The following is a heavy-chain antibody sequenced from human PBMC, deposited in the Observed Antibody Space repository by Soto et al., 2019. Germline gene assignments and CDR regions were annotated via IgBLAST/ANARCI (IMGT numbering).Heavy chain of an antibody. J-gene: IGHJ4*02. CDR2: IYPGDSDT. V-gene: IGHV5-51*01. CDR3: ATGGYCSGTSCYQFFDN. D-gene: IGHD2-2*01. CDR1: GYSFTTYW. Sequence: GESLKSSCQGPGYSFTTYWIGWVRQMPGKGVARMGIIYPGDSDTRYSPSFQGQVTISADKSISTAYLQWSSLKASDTAMYYCATGGYCSGTSCYQFFDNWGQGTLVTVSS.